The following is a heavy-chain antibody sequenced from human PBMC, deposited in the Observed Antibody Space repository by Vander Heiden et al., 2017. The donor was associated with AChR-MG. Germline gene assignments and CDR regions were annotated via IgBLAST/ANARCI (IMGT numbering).Heavy chain of an antibody. D-gene: IGHD2-15*01. Sequence: QVQLQQSGPGLVKPSQTLSLTCAISGDSISSNSAAWNWIRQSPSRGLEWLGRTYYRSKWDNDYAESVKSRITINPDTSKNKFSLQLNSVTPEDTAVYYCARDRLVVAATNLGEYGLDVWGQGTTVTVSS. CDR3: ARDRLVVAATNLGEYGLDV. J-gene: IGHJ6*02. CDR2: TYYRSKWDN. V-gene: IGHV6-1*01. CDR1: GDSISSNSAA.